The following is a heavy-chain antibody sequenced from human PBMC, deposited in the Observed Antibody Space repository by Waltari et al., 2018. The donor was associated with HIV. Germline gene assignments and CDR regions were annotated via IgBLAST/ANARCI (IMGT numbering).Heavy chain of an antibody. J-gene: IGHJ4*02. CDR2: FWSDGAEI. Sequence: QVQLVASGGGVVQPGTSLTLSCAVSGFTFSNFTIHWVRQSPGKRLEWLAVFWSDGAEISYADSVKGRFTISKDSSQKTLYLHLTSLRAEDTALYYCARGYSSSRWIPLYHWGRGTLVTVSS. CDR3: ARGYSSSRWIPLYH. V-gene: IGHV3-33*01. CDR1: GFTFSNFT. D-gene: IGHD6-6*01.